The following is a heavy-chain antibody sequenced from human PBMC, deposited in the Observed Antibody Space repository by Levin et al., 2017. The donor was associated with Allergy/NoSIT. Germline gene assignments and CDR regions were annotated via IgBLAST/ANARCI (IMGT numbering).Heavy chain of an antibody. CDR2: MAGDGGYI. V-gene: IGHV3-74*03. J-gene: IGHJ4*02. CDR1: GFTFSNYF. CDR3: VREGQWLGKPFDY. Sequence: QTGGSLRLSCAGSGFTFSNYFIHWVRQAPGKGLAWVARMAGDGGYITYTESVKGRFTISRDNAENSVYLQMNGLRLDDTATYYCVREGQWLGKPFDYWGQGTLVTVSS. D-gene: IGHD6-19*01.